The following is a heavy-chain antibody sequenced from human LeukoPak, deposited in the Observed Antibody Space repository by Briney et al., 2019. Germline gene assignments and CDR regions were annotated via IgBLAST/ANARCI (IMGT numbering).Heavy chain of an antibody. Sequence: SVKVSCKASGGTFSSYAISWVRQAPGQGLEWMGRIIPILGIANYAQKFQGRVTITADKSTSTAYMELSSLRSEDTGVYYCARHYDSSRNWFDPWGQGTLVTVSS. CDR1: GGTFSSYA. D-gene: IGHD3-22*01. J-gene: IGHJ5*02. V-gene: IGHV1-69*04. CDR2: IIPILGIA. CDR3: ARHYDSSRNWFDP.